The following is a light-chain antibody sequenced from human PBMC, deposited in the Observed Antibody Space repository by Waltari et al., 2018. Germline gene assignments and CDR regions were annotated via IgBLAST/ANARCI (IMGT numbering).Light chain of an antibody. V-gene: IGLV2-8*01. J-gene: IGLJ2*01. Sequence: QSALTHPPSAPGPPRQSVTISCTGTSRDVGGYNYVPLFQQHPNKTPKLIIYEVYKRPSGVTYRIAGSKSGNTAYLTFSGLQAEDEGDYYCNSYADSKTYVVFGGGTKLTGL. CDR3: NSYADSKTYVV. CDR2: EVY. CDR1: SRDVGGYNY.